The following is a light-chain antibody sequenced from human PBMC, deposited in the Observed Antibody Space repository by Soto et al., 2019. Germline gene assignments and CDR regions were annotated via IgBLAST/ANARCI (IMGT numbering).Light chain of an antibody. CDR2: KAS. V-gene: IGKV1-5*03. CDR1: QTISSW. Sequence: DIQMTQSPSTLSASVGDRVTITCRASQTISSWLAWYQQKPGKAPKLLIYKASTLKSGVPSRFSGSGSGTEFTLTITSLQPEDFATYYCLQHNSYPWTFGQGT. CDR3: LQHNSYPWT. J-gene: IGKJ1*01.